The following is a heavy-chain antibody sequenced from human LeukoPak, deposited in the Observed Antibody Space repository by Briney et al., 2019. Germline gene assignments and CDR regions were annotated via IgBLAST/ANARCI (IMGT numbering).Heavy chain of an antibody. D-gene: IGHD3-3*01. CDR2: INPNSGDT. J-gene: IGHJ5*02. V-gene: IGHV1-2*02. Sequence: GASVKVSCKASGYSFTGYYMHWVRQAPGQGLEWMGWINPNSGDTKYAQKFQGRVTMTRDTSISTAYMELSRLRSDDTAVYYCARPITIFGVVMGTSWFDPWGQGTLVTVSS. CDR1: GYSFTGYY. CDR3: ARPITIFGVVMGTSWFDP.